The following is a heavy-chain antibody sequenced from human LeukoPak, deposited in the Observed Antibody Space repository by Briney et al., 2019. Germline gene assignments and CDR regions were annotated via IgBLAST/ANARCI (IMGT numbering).Heavy chain of an antibody. V-gene: IGHV4-59*01. Sequence: KTSETLSLTCTVSGGSISSYYWSWIRQPPGKGLEWIGYIYYSGSTNYNPSLKSRVTISVDTSKNQFSLKLSSVTAADTAVYYCARALVVPVIPRAFWFDPWGQGTLVTVSS. J-gene: IGHJ5*02. CDR1: GGSISSYY. CDR2: IYYSGST. D-gene: IGHD3-16*02. CDR3: ARALVVPVIPRAFWFDP.